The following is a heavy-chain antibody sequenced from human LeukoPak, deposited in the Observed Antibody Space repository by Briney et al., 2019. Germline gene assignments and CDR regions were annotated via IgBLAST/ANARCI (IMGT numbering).Heavy chain of an antibody. CDR1: GFTFSSYE. V-gene: IGHV3-74*01. D-gene: IGHD4-17*01. CDR2: ISGDGRTT. Sequence: GGSLRLSCAASGFTFSSYEMNWVRHAPGKGLVWVSRISGDGRTTSYADSVKGRFTISRDNAKNTLYLQMNSLRVADTAVYYCVDYGKRWGQGTLVTVSS. J-gene: IGHJ4*02. CDR3: VDYGKR.